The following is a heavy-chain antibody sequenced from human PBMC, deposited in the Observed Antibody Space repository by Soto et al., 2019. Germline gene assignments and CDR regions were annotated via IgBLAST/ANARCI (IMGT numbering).Heavy chain of an antibody. V-gene: IGHV3-48*02. CDR3: ARDFGYDYYYYYGMDV. J-gene: IGHJ6*02. Sequence: SGGSLRLSCAASGFTFSSYSMNWVRQAPGKGLEWVSYISSSSSTIYYADSVKGRFTISRDNAKNSLYLQMNSLRDEDTAVYYCARDFGYDYYYYYGMDVWGQGTTVTVSS. CDR2: ISSSSSTI. D-gene: IGHD5-12*01. CDR1: GFTFSSYS.